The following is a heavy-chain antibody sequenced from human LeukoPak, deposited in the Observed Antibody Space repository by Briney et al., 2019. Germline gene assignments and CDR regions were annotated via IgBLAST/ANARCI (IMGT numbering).Heavy chain of an antibody. CDR2: LYSGGST. Sequence: PGGSLRLSCAASGDTVSSNSMSWVRQAPGKGLEWISVLYSGGSTYYAASVRGRFTISRDNSKNTLYLQMSRLTVEDTAVYFCASPNNHSGNYWLGCWGQGTLVTVSS. CDR1: GDTVSSNS. D-gene: IGHD1-26*01. CDR3: ASPNNHSGNYWLGC. V-gene: IGHV3-66*01. J-gene: IGHJ4*02.